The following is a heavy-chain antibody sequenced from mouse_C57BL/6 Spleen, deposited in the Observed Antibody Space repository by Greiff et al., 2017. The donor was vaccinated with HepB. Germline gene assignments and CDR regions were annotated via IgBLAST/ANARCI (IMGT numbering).Heavy chain of an antibody. CDR3: ARGYSFDY. V-gene: IGHV1-50*01. CDR2: IDPSDSYT. Sequence: QVQLQQPGAELVKPGASVKLSCKASGYTFTSYWMQWVKQRPGQGLEWIGEIDPSDSYTNYNQKFKGKATLTVDTSSRTAYMQLSSLTSEDSAVYYCARGYSFDYWGQGTTLTVSS. D-gene: IGHD2-12*01. J-gene: IGHJ2*01. CDR1: GYTFTSYW.